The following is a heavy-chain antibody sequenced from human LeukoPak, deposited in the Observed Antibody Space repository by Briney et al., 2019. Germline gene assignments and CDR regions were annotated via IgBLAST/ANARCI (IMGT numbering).Heavy chain of an antibody. J-gene: IGHJ4*02. V-gene: IGHV3-48*01. D-gene: IGHD1-26*01. CDR2: ISVNSSPT. CDR3: AREEPEGYFYY. Sequence: GGSLRLSCAASGFTFRSYRTNWVRQAPGKGLEWISAISVNSSPTYYADSVKGRFTISRDDAKNSLSLQMNSLRAEDTAVYYCAREEPEGYFYYWGQGTLVTVSS. CDR1: GFTFRSYR.